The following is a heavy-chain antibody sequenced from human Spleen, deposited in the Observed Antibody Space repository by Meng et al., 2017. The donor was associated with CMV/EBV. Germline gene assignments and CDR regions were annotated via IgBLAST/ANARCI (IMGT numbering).Heavy chain of an antibody. J-gene: IGHJ6*02. CDR3: ARAYMNTDYGMDV. V-gene: IGHV3-53*01. CDR1: GFTVSSNY. D-gene: IGHD4-11*01. Sequence: GESLKISCAASGFTVSSNYMSWVRQAPGKGLEWVSLIYSGGSTYYADSVKGRFTSSRDNSKNTLYLQMTSLRAEDTAVYYCARAYMNTDYGMDVWGQGTKVTVSS. CDR2: IYSGGST.